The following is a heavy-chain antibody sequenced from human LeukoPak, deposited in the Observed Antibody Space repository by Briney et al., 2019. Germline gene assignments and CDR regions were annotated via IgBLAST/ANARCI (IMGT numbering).Heavy chain of an antibody. CDR3: AHLSDSGSYRYYFDY. Sequence: SGPTLVKPTQTLTLTCTLSGFSLSTGGVGVGWIRQPPGKALEWLALIYWDDDKRYSPSLKSRLTITKDTSKNQVVLTMTNMDPVDTATYYCAHLSDSGSYRYYFDYWGQGTLVTVSS. D-gene: IGHD1-26*01. CDR2: IYWDDDK. V-gene: IGHV2-5*02. CDR1: GFSLSTGGVG. J-gene: IGHJ4*02.